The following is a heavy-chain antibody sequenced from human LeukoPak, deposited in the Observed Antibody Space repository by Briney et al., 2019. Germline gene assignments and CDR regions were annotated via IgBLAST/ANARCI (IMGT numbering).Heavy chain of an antibody. D-gene: IGHD6-13*01. V-gene: IGHV1-2*02. CDR1: GYTLTGYF. CDR2: INPNNGGT. J-gene: IGHJ6*03. CDR3: ARGSSWYLSGHYYYYYMDV. Sequence: ASVKVSCKASGYTLTGYFIHWVRQAPGQGLEWMGWINPNNGGTKYAQKFQDRVTMTRDTSISTAYMELSSLRSEDTAVYYCARGSSWYLSGHYYYYYMDVWGKGTTVTVSS.